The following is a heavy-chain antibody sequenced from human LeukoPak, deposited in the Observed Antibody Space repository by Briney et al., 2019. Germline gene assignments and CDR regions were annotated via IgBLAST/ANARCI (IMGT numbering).Heavy chain of an antibody. CDR2: IYSGGST. V-gene: IGHV3-66*01. CDR1: GFTVSSNY. Sequence: GGSLRLSCAASGFTVSSNYMSWVRQAPGKGLERVSVIYSGGSTYYADSVKGRFTISRDNSKNTLYLQMNSLRAEDTAVYYCARDVRVTSGTSLDYWGQGTLVTVSS. J-gene: IGHJ4*02. CDR3: ARDVRVTSGTSLDY. D-gene: IGHD1-1*01.